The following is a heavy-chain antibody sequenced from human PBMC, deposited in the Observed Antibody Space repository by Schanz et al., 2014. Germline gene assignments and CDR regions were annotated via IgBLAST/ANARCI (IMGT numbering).Heavy chain of an antibody. CDR2: ISGSGGST. J-gene: IGHJ4*02. CDR1: GFSFSSYA. V-gene: IGHV3-23*01. CDR3: ARKVVATIGGYYDN. D-gene: IGHD5-12*01. Sequence: EVQLLESGGGLVQPGGSLRLSCATSGFSFSSYAINWVRQAPGKGPEWVSAISGSGGSTYYADSVKGRFTISRDNSKNTLYLQMNSLRAEDTAVYYCARKVVATIGGYYDNWGQGTLVIVSS.